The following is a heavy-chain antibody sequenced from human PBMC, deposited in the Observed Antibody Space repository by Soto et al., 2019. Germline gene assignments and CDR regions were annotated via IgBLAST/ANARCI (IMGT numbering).Heavy chain of an antibody. V-gene: IGHV3-23*01. D-gene: IGHD4-17*01. Sequence: PGGSLRLSCAASGFTFSSYSMNWVRQAPGKGLEWVSAISGSGGSTYYADSVKGRFTISRDNSKSTLYLQMNSLRAEDTAVYYCAKATTVTNLNYYYYGMDVWGQGTTVTVSS. CDR1: GFTFSSYS. CDR3: AKATTVTNLNYYYYGMDV. J-gene: IGHJ6*02. CDR2: ISGSGGST.